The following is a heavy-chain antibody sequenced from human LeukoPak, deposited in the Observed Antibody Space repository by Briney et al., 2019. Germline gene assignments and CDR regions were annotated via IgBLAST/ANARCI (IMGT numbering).Heavy chain of an antibody. CDR1: GFSFRSYP. Sequence: KPGGSLRLSCAASGFSFRSYPMNWVRQAPGKGLEWVSFISTTGSSIYYADSVKGRFTISRDNAENSLSLQMNSLRAEDTAVYYCARDRPFDYWGQGTLVTVSS. V-gene: IGHV3-48*03. CDR3: ARDRPFDY. CDR2: ISTTGSSI. J-gene: IGHJ4*02.